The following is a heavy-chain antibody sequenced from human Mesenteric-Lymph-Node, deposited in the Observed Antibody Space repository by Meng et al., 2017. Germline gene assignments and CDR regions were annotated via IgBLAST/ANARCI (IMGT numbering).Heavy chain of an antibody. V-gene: IGHV4-59*12. CDR3: AREGPYYFDY. J-gene: IGHJ4*02. Sequence: SETLSLTCAVYGGSFSGYYWSWIRQPPGKGLEWIGYIYYSGSTNYNPSLKSRVTISVDTSKNQFSLKLSSVTAADTAVYYCAREGPYYFDYWGQGTLVTVSS. CDR1: GGSFSGYY. CDR2: IYYSGST.